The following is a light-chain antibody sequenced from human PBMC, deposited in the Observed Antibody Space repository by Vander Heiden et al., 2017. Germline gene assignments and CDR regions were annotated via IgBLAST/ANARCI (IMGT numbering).Light chain of an antibody. CDR3: QSYDSSLSGSGI. CDR2: GIS. V-gene: IGLV1-40*01. CDR1: SCTVGAGYH. Sequence: QSVLTQPPSGSGAPGQRGTISCTGSSCTVGAGYHVHPYQQLPGKAPKVLIYGISKRPPGVPARFSGSKSGTSASLAITGLQAEDEADYYCQSYDSSLSGSGIFGGGTKLTVL. J-gene: IGLJ2*01.